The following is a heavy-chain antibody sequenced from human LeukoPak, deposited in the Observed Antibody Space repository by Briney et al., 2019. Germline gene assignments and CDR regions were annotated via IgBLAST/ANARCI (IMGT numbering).Heavy chain of an antibody. D-gene: IGHD3-3*01. CDR2: IYHSGST. CDR1: GYSISSGYY. Sequence: SETLSLTSAVSGYSISSGYYWGWIRQPPGKGLEWIGSIYHSGSTYYNPSLKSRVTISVDTSKNQFSLKLSSVTAADTAVYYCARPGFWSGYYVDYWGQGTLVTVSS. J-gene: IGHJ4*02. CDR3: ARPGFWSGYYVDY. V-gene: IGHV4-38-2*01.